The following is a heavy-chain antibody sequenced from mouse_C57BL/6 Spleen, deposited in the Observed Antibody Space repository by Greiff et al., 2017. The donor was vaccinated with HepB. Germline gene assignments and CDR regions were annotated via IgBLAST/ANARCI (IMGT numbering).Heavy chain of an antibody. J-gene: IGHJ4*01. Sequence: EVKLVESGGGLVKPGGSLKLSCAASGFTFSSYTMSWVRQTPEKRLEWVATISGGGGNTYYPDSVKGRFTISRDNAKNTLYLQMSSLRSEDTALYYCARRGLRGYYYAMDYWGQGTSVTVSS. CDR1: GFTFSSYT. CDR2: ISGGGGNT. D-gene: IGHD2-4*01. V-gene: IGHV5-9*01. CDR3: ARRGLRGYYYAMDY.